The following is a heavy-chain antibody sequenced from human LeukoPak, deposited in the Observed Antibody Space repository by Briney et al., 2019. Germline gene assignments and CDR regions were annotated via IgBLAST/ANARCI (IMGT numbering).Heavy chain of an antibody. Sequence: GGSLRLSCAASGFTFSSYDMHWVRQAPGKGLEWVSFIRYDGSNKYYADSVKGRFTISRDNSKNTLYLQMNSLRAEDTAVYYCAKDLVVAGTVEAFDIWGQGTMVTVSS. CDR3: AKDLVVAGTVEAFDI. CDR1: GFTFSSYD. D-gene: IGHD6-19*01. V-gene: IGHV3-30*02. CDR2: IRYDGSNK. J-gene: IGHJ3*02.